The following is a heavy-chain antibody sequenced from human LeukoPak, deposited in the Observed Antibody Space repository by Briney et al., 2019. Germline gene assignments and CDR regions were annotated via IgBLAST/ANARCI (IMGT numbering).Heavy chain of an antibody. D-gene: IGHD3-10*01. J-gene: IGHJ6*02. V-gene: IGHV3-74*01. CDR1: GFTFSSYW. CDR3: AREGYYYGSGSLSYYYGMDV. Sequence: PGGSLRLSCAASGFTFSSYWMHWVRQAPGKGLVWVSRINSDGSSTSYADSVKGRFTISRDNAKNTLYLQMNSLRAEDTAVYYCAREGYYYGSGSLSYYYGMDVWGQGTTVTVSS. CDR2: INSDGSST.